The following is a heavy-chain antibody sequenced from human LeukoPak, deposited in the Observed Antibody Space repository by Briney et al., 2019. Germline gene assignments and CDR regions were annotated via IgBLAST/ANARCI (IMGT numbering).Heavy chain of an antibody. D-gene: IGHD6-6*01. Sequence: PGGPLRPSCAASGFTFSSYWMSWLRQAPGKGLEWVANIKQDGSEKYYLDSVKGRFTIPRDNAKNSLYLQMNSLRAEDTAVYYCARRTPIAARPGPPVNYYYYYMDVWGKGTTVTVS. V-gene: IGHV3-7*01. CDR3: ARRTPIAARPGPPVNYYYYYMDV. CDR2: IKQDGSEK. CDR1: GFTFSSYW. J-gene: IGHJ6*03.